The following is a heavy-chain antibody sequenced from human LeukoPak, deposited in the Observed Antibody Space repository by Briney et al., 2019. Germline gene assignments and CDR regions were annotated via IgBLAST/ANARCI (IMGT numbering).Heavy chain of an antibody. CDR1: GVTFSRYW. CDR2: INHDGSST. Sequence: GGSLRLSCVASGVTFSRYWMHWVRQAPGKGLVWVSHINHDGSSTSYADSVKGRFTISRDNARNSLYLQMNSLRAEDTAVYYCARDGLAAATLHWCFDLWGRGTLVTVSS. D-gene: IGHD2-15*01. CDR3: ARDGLAAATLHWCFDL. J-gene: IGHJ2*01. V-gene: IGHV3-74*01.